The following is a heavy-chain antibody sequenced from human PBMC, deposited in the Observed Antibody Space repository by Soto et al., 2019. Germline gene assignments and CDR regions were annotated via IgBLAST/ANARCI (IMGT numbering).Heavy chain of an antibody. CDR1: GYTFTGYY. V-gene: IGHV1-2*02. D-gene: IGHD6-13*01. CDR2: INPNSGGT. CDR3: AREGGIAAAGTYCFDY. Sequence: QVQLVQSGAEVKKPGASVKVSCKASGYTFTGYYMHWVRQAPGQGLEWMGWINPNSGGTNYAQKFQGRVTMTRDTSISTAYMELSRLRSDDTAVYYCAREGGIAAAGTYCFDYWGQGTLVTVSS. J-gene: IGHJ4*02.